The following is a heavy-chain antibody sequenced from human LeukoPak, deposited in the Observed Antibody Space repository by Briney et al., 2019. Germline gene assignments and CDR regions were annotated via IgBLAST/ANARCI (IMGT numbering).Heavy chain of an antibody. J-gene: IGHJ4*02. CDR3: ATDSLSSPFDY. V-gene: IGHV3-23*01. CDR2: ISSSGDAT. D-gene: IGHD6-6*01. CDR1: EFAFSSFA. Sequence: GGSLRLSCPASEFAFSSFAMGWVRPAPGKGLEWISSISSSGDATYYADSVEGRFSTLRDNFQNTLYLQMTSLRADDTAVYFCATDSLSSPFDYWGQGTLVTVSS.